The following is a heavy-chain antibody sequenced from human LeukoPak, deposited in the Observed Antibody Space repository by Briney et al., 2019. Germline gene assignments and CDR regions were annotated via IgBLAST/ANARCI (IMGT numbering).Heavy chain of an antibody. D-gene: IGHD4/OR15-4a*01. V-gene: IGHV4-30-2*01. CDR2: IYHSGTT. Sequence: SETLSLTCTVSGGSISSGGYYWSWIRQPPGKGLEWIGYIYHSGTTYYNPSLKSRVTISVDRSENQFSLKLSSVTAADTAVYYCARAGSTHANVGDYWGQGTLVTVSS. CDR3: ARAGSTHANVGDY. J-gene: IGHJ4*02. CDR1: GGSISSGGYY.